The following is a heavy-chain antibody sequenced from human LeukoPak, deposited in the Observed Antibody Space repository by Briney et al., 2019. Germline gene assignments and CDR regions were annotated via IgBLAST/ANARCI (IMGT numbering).Heavy chain of an antibody. V-gene: IGHV3-30*04. J-gene: IGHJ3*02. CDR3: VRGPRYYDDSGFHYGVFDI. D-gene: IGHD3-22*01. CDR2: ISYDGSNK. CDR1: GFTFSSYA. Sequence: PGGSLRLSCAASGFTFSSYAMHWVRQAPGKGLEWVAVISYDGSNKYYADSVKGRFIISRDNSKNTLYLQMNSLTADDTAVYYCVRGPRYYDDSGFHYGVFDIWGQGTLVTVSS.